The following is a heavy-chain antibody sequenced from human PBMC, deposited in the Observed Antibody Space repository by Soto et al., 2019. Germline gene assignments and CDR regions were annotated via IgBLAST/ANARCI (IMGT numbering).Heavy chain of an antibody. Sequence: PSETLSLTCTVSGGSISSGGYYWSWIRQHPGKGLEWIGYIYYSGSTYYNPSLKSRVTISVDTSKNQFSLKLSSVTAADTAVYYCARGSMAFSPYFDYWGQGTLVTVSS. V-gene: IGHV4-31*03. CDR3: ARGSMAFSPYFDY. CDR2: IYYSGST. J-gene: IGHJ4*02. D-gene: IGHD5-12*01. CDR1: GGSISSGGYY.